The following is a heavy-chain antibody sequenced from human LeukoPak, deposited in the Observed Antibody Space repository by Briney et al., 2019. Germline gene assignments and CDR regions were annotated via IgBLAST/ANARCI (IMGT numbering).Heavy chain of an antibody. D-gene: IGHD5-12*01. CDR1: GYSVRSGYY. V-gene: IGHV4-38-2*02. J-gene: IGHJ4*02. CDR2: MYHSGST. CDR3: ARESIVATL. Sequence: PSETLSLTCTVSGYSVRSGYYWGWIRQSPGRGLEWIGTMYHSGSTHYNPSLKSRVTISVDTSKNQFSLKLSSVTAADTAVYYCARESIVATLWGQGTLVTVSS.